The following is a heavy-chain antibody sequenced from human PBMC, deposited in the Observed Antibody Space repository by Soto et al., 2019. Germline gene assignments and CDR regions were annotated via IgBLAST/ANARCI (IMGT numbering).Heavy chain of an antibody. Sequence: NPSETLSLTCTVSGGSISSGGYYWSWIRQHPGKGLEWIGYIYYSGSTYYNPSLKSRVTISVDTSKNQFSLKLSSVTAADTAVYYCARVQRHLAARPPLRRDWFDPWGQGTLVTVSS. V-gene: IGHV4-31*03. D-gene: IGHD6-6*01. J-gene: IGHJ5*02. CDR2: IYYSGST. CDR1: GGSISSGGYY. CDR3: ARVQRHLAARPPLRRDWFDP.